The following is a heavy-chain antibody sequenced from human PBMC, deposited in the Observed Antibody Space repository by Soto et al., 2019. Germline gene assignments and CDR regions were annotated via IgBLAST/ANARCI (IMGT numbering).Heavy chain of an antibody. CDR2: SKNKANNDTS. J-gene: IGHJ6*02. Sequence: GGSLRLSCAASGFIFSDYYIDWVRQAPGKGLEWVGRSKNKANNDTSEYAASVKGRFIISRDESKDSLYLQMNSLKTEDTAVYYCARAGSAPRRYYYYGMDVWGQGTTVTVSS. D-gene: IGHD3-10*01. CDR1: GFIFSDYY. CDR3: ARAGSAPRRYYYYGMDV. V-gene: IGHV3-72*01.